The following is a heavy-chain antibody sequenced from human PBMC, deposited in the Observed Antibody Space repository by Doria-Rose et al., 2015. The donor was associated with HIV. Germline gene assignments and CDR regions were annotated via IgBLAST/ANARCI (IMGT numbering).Heavy chain of an antibody. CDR2: ISWDSGAK. Sequence: VQLVQSGGGLVQPGRSLRLSCVGSGFSFESYAMHWVRLAPVKGLERVAGISWDSGAKGNADSVEGRFTISRDNAKKSAYLEMRSLRPEDTAFYYCAKAPIIGPKYYFYMDVWGKGTSVTVSS. J-gene: IGHJ6*03. CDR1: GFSFESYA. CDR3: AKAPIIGPKYYFYMDV. V-gene: IGHV3-9*01. D-gene: IGHD3-3*01.